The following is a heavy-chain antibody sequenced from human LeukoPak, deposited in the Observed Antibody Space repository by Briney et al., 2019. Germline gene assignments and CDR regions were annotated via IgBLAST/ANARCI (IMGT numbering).Heavy chain of an antibody. CDR1: GFTFGDYA. J-gene: IGHJ3*02. CDR2: IRSNAYGGTT. Sequence: GGSLRLSCTASGFTFGDYAMAWVRQAPGKGLEWVGFIRSNAYGGTTENAASAKGRFIISRHDTKSIAYLQMNSLKTEDTAVYYCTRLVVRGDDAFDIWGQGTMVTVSS. D-gene: IGHD3-10*01. CDR3: TRLVVRGDDAFDI. V-gene: IGHV3-49*04.